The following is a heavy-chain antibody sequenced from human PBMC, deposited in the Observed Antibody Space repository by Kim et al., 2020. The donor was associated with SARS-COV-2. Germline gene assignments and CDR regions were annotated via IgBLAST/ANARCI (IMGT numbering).Heavy chain of an antibody. CDR1: GFTFSSYA. J-gene: IGHJ6*02. V-gene: IGHV3-23*01. CDR3: ANYLRSGELLVPYYYYGMDV. Sequence: GGSLRLSCAASGFTFSSYAMSWVRQAPGKGLEWVSAISGSGGSTYYADSVKGRFTISRDNSKNTLYLQMNSLRAEDTAVYYCANYLRSGELLVPYYYYGMDVWGQGTTVTVSS. CDR2: ISGSGGST. D-gene: IGHD3-10*01.